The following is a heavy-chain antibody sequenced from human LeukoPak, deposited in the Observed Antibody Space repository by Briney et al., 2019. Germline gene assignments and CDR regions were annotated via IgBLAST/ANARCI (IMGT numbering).Heavy chain of an antibody. D-gene: IGHD2-15*01. CDR2: IYYSGST. CDR3: ASQRATLEYCGGGSCRLDC. Sequence: SETLSLTCTVSGDSVTSGDYYWSWIRHHPGKGLEWIGYIYYSGSTYYNPSLKSRITISVDTSKNQFSLKLSSVTAADTAVYYCASQRATLEYCGGGSCRLDCWGQGTLVTVSS. V-gene: IGHV4-31*03. J-gene: IGHJ4*02. CDR1: GDSVTSGDYY.